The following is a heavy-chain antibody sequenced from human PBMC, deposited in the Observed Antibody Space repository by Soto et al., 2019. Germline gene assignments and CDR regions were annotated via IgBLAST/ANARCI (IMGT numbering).Heavy chain of an antibody. Sequence: QVQLVQSGAEVKKPGASVKVSCKASGYTFINYGISWVRQAPGQGLEWMGWINAYNGNTNYAQKLQGRVNMTTDPSTSTASMELRSLRSDDTAVYYCARDPVAGTYFDYWGQGTLVTVSS. CDR1: GYTFINYG. D-gene: IGHD6-19*01. CDR3: ARDPVAGTYFDY. CDR2: INAYNGNT. J-gene: IGHJ4*02. V-gene: IGHV1-18*01.